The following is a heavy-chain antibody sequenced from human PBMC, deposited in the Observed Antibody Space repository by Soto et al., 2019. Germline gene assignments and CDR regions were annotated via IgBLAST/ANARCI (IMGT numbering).Heavy chain of an antibody. J-gene: IGHJ5*02. CDR2: IYYSGFT. CDR1: GASLSTGDYY. D-gene: IGHD3-3*01. Sequence: QVLLQESGPGLVRPSETLSLSCTVSGASLSTGDYYWSWVRQPPGMGLAWIGYIYYSGFTSYNPSLNSPVTISIDTSKNQFSLNLTAVTAADTAVYFSARGVTVFRLVSRFWLDPRGQGTLFTVSS. V-gene: IGHV4-30-4*01. CDR3: ARGVTVFRLVSRFWLDP.